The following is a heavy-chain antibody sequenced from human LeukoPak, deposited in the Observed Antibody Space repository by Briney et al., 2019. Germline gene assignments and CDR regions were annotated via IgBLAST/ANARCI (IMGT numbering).Heavy chain of an antibody. J-gene: IGHJ4*02. CDR2: IVGSNGKT. V-gene: IGHV3-23*01. Sequence: GGSLRLSCAASGFAFSTYTMHWVRQAPGKGLDWVSGIVGSNGKTYYADSVKGRFTISRDNSKNALYLQMNSLRAEDTAVYFCAKDYRPDGYNDLDYWGQGTQVTVSS. D-gene: IGHD5-24*01. CDR3: AKDYRPDGYNDLDY. CDR1: GFAFSTYT.